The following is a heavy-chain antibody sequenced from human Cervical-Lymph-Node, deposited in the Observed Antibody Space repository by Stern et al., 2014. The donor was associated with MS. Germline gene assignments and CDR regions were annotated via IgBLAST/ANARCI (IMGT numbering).Heavy chain of an antibody. D-gene: IGHD6-19*01. J-gene: IGHJ4*02. CDR2: IWYDGRNE. V-gene: IGHV3-33*01. Sequence: EQLEESGGGVVQPGRSLRLSCAAFGFTFSSHGMHWVRQAPGKGLEWVAVIWYDGRNEKYASSVKGRVTIYRENSKHTLYLQMNSLRAEDTAVYYCVAYSSGDNINYWGQGTLVTVSS. CDR3: VAYSSGDNINY. CDR1: GFTFSSHG.